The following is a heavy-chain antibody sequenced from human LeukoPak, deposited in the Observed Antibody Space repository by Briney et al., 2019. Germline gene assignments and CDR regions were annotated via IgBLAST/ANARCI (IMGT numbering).Heavy chain of an antibody. CDR1: GGSISSYY. CDR3: ARSAAAGHYYYYYGMDV. J-gene: IGHJ6*02. Sequence: SETLSLTCTVSGGSISSYYWSWIRQPPGKRLEWIGYIYYSGSTNYNPSLKSRVTISVDTSKNQFSLKLSSVTAADTAVYYCARSAAAGHYYYYYGMDVWGQGTTVTVSS. CDR2: IYYSGST. D-gene: IGHD6-13*01. V-gene: IGHV4-59*08.